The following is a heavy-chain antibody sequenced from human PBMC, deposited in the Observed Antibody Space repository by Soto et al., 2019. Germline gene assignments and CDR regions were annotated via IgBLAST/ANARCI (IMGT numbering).Heavy chain of an antibody. CDR1: GFTFSTYA. CDR3: AKRGTYYFDY. J-gene: IGHJ4*02. D-gene: IGHD2-15*01. CDR2: INSGGGGT. Sequence: GGFLRLSSAASGFTFSTYAMSRIRQAPGKGLEWVSSINSGGGGTFYSDSVKGRFTISRDNSKNTLYLQINSLRAEDTAVYYCAKRGTYYFDYWGQGALVTVSS. V-gene: IGHV3-23*01.